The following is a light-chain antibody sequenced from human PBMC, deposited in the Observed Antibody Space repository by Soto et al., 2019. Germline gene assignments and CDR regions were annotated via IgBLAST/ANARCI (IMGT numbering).Light chain of an antibody. CDR1: QDISDY. Sequence: AIRMTQSPSSLSASTGDRVTITCRASQDISDYLVWYQQKPGKAPKVLIHAASTLQGGVSSRFSGSRSGTDFTLTINSLQSEDFANYYCQHYYTYPWTCGQGTKVEV. J-gene: IGKJ1*01. CDR3: QHYYTYPWT. CDR2: AAS. V-gene: IGKV1-8*01.